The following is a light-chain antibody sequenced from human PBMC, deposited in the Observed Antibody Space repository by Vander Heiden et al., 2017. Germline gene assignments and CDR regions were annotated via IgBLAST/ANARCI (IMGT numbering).Light chain of an antibody. J-gene: IGKJ4*01. V-gene: IGKV3-11*01. CDR3: QQRSNWPLT. CDR2: DAS. CDR1: QSVSSY. Sequence: EIVLTQSPATLSLSPGERATLSCRASQSVSSYLDWYQQKPDQAPRLLIYDASNRDTGIPARFSVSGSGTDFTLTISSLEPADFAVYYCQQRSNWPLTFGGGTKVEIK.